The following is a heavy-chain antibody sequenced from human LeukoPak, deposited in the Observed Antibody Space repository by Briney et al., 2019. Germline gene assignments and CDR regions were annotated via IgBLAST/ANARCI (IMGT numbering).Heavy chain of an antibody. CDR3: TGKYYYDSSGYYYVDY. Sequence: SETLSLTCTVSGGSISSYYWSWIRQPPGKGLEWIGYIYYSGSTNYNPSLKSRVTISVDTSKNQFSLKLSSVTAADTAVYYCTGKYYYDSSGYYYVDYWGQGTLVTVSS. CDR1: GGSISSYY. D-gene: IGHD3-22*01. CDR2: IYYSGST. V-gene: IGHV4-59*08. J-gene: IGHJ4*02.